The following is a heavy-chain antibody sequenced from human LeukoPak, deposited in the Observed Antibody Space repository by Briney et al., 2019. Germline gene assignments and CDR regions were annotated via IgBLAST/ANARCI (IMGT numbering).Heavy chain of an antibody. V-gene: IGHV4-39*01. CDR1: GGSISSISSNNYH. CDR3: ARGIAVAGLRSGWFDP. J-gene: IGHJ5*02. D-gene: IGHD6-19*01. Sequence: SETLSLTCIVSGGSISSISSNNYHWGWIRQPPGKGLEWIGSIYYSGSTYYNPSLKSRVTISVDRSKNQFSLKLSSVTAADTALYYCARGIAVAGLRSGWFDPWGQGTLVTVSS. CDR2: IYYSGST.